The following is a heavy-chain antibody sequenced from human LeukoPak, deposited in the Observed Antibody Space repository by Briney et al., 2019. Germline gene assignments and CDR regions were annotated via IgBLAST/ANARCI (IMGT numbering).Heavy chain of an antibody. Sequence: GGSLRLSCAVSGITLSTFSMSWVRQAPGKGLEWVSGISGSGGSTYYADSVKSRFTISRDNSKNTLYLQMNSLRAEDTAVYYCAKVTIYDYVWGSNFDYWGQGTLVTVSS. J-gene: IGHJ4*02. V-gene: IGHV3-23*01. CDR1: GITLSTFS. D-gene: IGHD3-16*01. CDR3: AKVTIYDYVWGSNFDY. CDR2: ISGSGGST.